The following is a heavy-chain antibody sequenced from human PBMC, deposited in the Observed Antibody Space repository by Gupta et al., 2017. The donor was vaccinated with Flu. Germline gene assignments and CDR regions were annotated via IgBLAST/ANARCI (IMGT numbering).Heavy chain of an antibody. J-gene: IGHJ6*03. CDR3: ARVLEQLVGELRMRDYYYYYMDV. D-gene: IGHD6-6*01. CDR2: IIPIVGTA. V-gene: IGHV1-69*01. Sequence: APGQGLEWMGGIIPIVGTANYAQKFQGRVTITADESTSTAYMELSSLRSEDTAVYYCARVLEQLVGELRMRDYYYYYMDVWGKGTTVTVSS.